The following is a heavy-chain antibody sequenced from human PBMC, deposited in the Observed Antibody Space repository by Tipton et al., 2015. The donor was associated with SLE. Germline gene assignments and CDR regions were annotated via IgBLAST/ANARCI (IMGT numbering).Heavy chain of an antibody. CDR3: ARSRLYYDFWPMDV. V-gene: IGHV3-64*01. CDR2: ISSTGGTT. D-gene: IGHD3-3*01. CDR1: GFNVSSYG. J-gene: IGHJ6*03. Sequence: SLRLSCAASGFNVSSYGIHWVRQAPGKGLEYVSAISSTGGTTYYANSVKGRFTISRDSSKNTVFLQMGTLRAEDMAVYYCARSRLYYDFWPMDVWGKGTTVTVSS.